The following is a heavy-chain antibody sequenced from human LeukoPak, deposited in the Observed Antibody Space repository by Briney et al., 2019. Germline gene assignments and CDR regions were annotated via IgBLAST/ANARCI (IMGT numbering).Heavy chain of an antibody. CDR1: GFTFTTYA. Sequence: GGSLRLSCAASGFTFTTYAINWVRQAPGKVLEWVSGISGGGDKAFYADSVNGRFTISRDNSENTVSLQMRSLRAEDTALYYCAKDLALAGTGGGFDVWGQGTRVAVSS. CDR2: ISGGGDKA. J-gene: IGHJ3*01. V-gene: IGHV3-23*01. CDR3: AKDLALAGTGGGFDV. D-gene: IGHD6-19*01.